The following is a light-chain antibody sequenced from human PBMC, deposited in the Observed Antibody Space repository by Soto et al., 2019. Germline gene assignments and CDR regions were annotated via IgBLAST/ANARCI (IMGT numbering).Light chain of an antibody. CDR1: NSDFGGYNF. CDR2: EVS. J-gene: IGLJ3*02. Sequence: QSALTQPASVSGSPGQSITISCTGTNSDFGGYNFVSWYQQHPGKAPKLMIYEVSHRPSGVSDRFFGSKSGSSASLTIIGLQAEDEADYYCQSFDNSVSGSGVFGGGTKVTVL. V-gene: IGLV2-14*01. CDR3: QSFDNSVSGSGV.